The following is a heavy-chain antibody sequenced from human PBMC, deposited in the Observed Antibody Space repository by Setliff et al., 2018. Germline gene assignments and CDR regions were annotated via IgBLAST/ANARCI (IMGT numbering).Heavy chain of an antibody. CDR1: GGSFNVYF. Sequence: SETLSLTCAVYGGSFNVYFWSWIRQPPGKGLEWIGEISHSGSTNYKPSLQSRVTMSVDKSKNQFSLNLNSVTAADTALYYCARDPGFHSGTWCLGDWGQGIQVTVSS. D-gene: IGHD2-8*01. CDR3: ARDPGFHSGTWCLGD. V-gene: IGHV4-34*01. CDR2: ISHSGST. J-gene: IGHJ4*02.